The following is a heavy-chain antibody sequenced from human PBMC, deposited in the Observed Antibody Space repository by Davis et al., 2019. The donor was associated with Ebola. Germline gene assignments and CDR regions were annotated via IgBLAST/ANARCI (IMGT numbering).Heavy chain of an antibody. D-gene: IGHD4-17*01. J-gene: IGHJ2*01. V-gene: IGHV4-30-4*07. CDR3: ARQRGGLRIWYFDL. Sequence: LRLSCAVSGGSISSGGYSWSWIRQPPGKGLEWIGYIYYSGSTYYNPSLKSRVTISVDTSKNQFSLKLSSVTAADTAVYYCARQRGGLRIWYFDLWGRGTLVTVSS. CDR1: GGSISSGGYS. CDR2: IYYSGST.